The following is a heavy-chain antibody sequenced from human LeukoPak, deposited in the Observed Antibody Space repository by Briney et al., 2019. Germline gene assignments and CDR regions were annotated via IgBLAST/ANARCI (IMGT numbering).Heavy chain of an antibody. Sequence: PGGALRLSCATSRLPLSNYPKPRGPRATAKGLEWVAVLSSYGNNKDYADTVEGRFSISRDNSKNTLYLQMNRLRADDTAVYYCARDRSQEFDPWGQGTLVTVSS. V-gene: IGHV3-30*04. D-gene: IGHD3-10*01. CDR2: LSSYGNNK. J-gene: IGHJ5*02. CDR1: RLPLSNYP. CDR3: ARDRSQEFDP.